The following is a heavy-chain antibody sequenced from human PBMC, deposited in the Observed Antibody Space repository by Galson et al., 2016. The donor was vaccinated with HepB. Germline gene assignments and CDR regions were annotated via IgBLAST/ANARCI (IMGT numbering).Heavy chain of an antibody. CDR1: GYSFTTYD. V-gene: IGHV1-8*01. D-gene: IGHD4-17*01. CDR3: AGAVDGDFRWGV. Sequence: SVKVSCKASGYSFTTYDINWVRQAPGQGLEWLGWMNPNSGNTGYAQKFRGRVTMTRNISISTAYMEVISLRSEDTAIYYCAGAVDGDFRWGVWGQGTTVTVSS. J-gene: IGHJ6*02. CDR2: MNPNSGNT.